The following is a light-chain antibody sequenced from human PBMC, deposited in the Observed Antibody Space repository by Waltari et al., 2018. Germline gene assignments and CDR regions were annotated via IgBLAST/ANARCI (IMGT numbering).Light chain of an antibody. CDR2: DAS. CDR1: ESVRRA. CDR3: QHYVRLPVA. Sequence: DIVLTQSPGTLSLSPGERAPLSCRASESVRRAFAWYQQRPGKAPRLLIYDASNRATGIPDRFSGSGSGTDFSLTISRLEPEDFAVYYCQHYVRLPVAFGQGTKVEIK. V-gene: IGKV3-20*01. J-gene: IGKJ1*01.